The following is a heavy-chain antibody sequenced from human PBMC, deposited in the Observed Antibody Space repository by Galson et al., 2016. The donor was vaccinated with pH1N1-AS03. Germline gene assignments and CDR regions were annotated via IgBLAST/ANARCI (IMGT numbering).Heavy chain of an antibody. CDR1: GGTLSSYN. D-gene: IGHD2-15*01. CDR3: ARDRGFRPDTFDI. V-gene: IGHV1-18*01. J-gene: IGHJ3*02. Sequence: SVKVSCKASGGTLSSYNIGWVRQAPGQGLEWMGWISGYDDDTNYAQNVAGRVTMTTDKSTNTVYMELRSLRSDDTAVYYCARDRGFRPDTFDIWGQGTWVTVSS. CDR2: ISGYDDDT.